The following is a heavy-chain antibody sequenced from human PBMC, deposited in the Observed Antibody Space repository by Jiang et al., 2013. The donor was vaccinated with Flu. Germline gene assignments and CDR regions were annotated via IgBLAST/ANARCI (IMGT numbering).Heavy chain of an antibody. V-gene: IGHV4-31*03. CDR1: GGSITSGGYY. Sequence: PSQTLSLTCTVSGGSITSGGYYWSWVRQHPGKGLEWIGYIYYSGSTYYNPSLKSRVTISVDTSKNQFSLKLSSVTAADTAVYYCARDLSSTSSVWGQGTTVTVSS. CDR3: ARDLSSTSSV. J-gene: IGHJ6*02. CDR2: IYYSGST. D-gene: IGHD6-6*01.